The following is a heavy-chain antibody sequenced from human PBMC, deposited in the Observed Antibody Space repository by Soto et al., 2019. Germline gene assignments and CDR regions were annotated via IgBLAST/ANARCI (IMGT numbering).Heavy chain of an antibody. CDR3: VRHGGYCTGGSCERGWFDP. D-gene: IGHD2-15*01. CDR1: GVCISRYY. CDR2: IYYSGST. J-gene: IGHJ5*02. Sequence: SETLSLTCTVSGVCISRYYCNWIRQPPGKGLEWIGYIYYSGSTNYNPSLKSRLTISVDTSKNQFSLKLRSVTAADTAVYYCVRHGGYCTGGSCERGWFDPWGQGAQVTVSS. V-gene: IGHV4-59*08.